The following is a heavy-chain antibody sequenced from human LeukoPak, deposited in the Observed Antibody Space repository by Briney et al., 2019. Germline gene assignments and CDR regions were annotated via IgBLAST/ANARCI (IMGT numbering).Heavy chain of an antibody. D-gene: IGHD5-12*01. Sequence: PGGSLRLSCAASGFTFSTYGMNWVRQAPGKGLEWVSYISGSSSAINYADSVKGRFTTSRDNAKNSLYLQMNSLRAGDTAVYYCATYSGYDRIFDYWGQGTLVTVSS. CDR2: ISGSSSAI. CDR1: GFTFSTYG. J-gene: IGHJ4*02. V-gene: IGHV3-48*01. CDR3: ATYSGYDRIFDY.